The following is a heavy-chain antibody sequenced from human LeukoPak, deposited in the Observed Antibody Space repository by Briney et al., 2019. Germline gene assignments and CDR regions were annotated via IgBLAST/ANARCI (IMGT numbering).Heavy chain of an antibody. CDR1: GFTVSSNY. CDR3: ARAIVGATGFDY. J-gene: IGHJ4*02. Sequence: PGGSLRLSCAASGFTVSSNYMSWVRQAPGKGLEWVSVIYSGGSTYYADSVEGRFTISRDNSKNTLFLHMNSLRAEDTAVYYCARAIVGATGFDYWGQGTLVTVSS. CDR2: IYSGGST. D-gene: IGHD1-26*01. V-gene: IGHV3-53*01.